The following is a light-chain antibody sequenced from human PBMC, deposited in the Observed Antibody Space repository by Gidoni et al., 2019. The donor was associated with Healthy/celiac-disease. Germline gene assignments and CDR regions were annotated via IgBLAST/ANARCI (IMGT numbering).Light chain of an antibody. CDR3: QSAESSGTSLDV. Sequence: SSELTPPPSVSVSPGQTARITCSGDALPKQYAYWYQQKPGQAPVLVIYKDSERPSGIPERFSGSSSGTTVTLTISGVQAEDEADDYCQSAESSGTSLDVFGTGTKVTVL. CDR1: ALPKQY. J-gene: IGLJ1*01. V-gene: IGLV3-25*02. CDR2: KDS.